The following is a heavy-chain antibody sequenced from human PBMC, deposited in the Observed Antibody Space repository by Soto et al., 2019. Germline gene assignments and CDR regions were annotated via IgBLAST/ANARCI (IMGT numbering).Heavy chain of an antibody. D-gene: IGHD5-18*01. CDR2: IIPIFGTA. J-gene: IGHJ5*02. CDR1: GGTFSSYA. V-gene: IGHV1-69*13. CDR3: ARALSRGYSYGNWFDP. Sequence: SVKVSCKASGGTFSSYAISWVRQAPGQGLEWMGGIIPIFGTANYAQKFQGRVTITADESTSTAYMELSSLRSEDTAAYYCARALSRGYSYGNWFDPWGQGTLVTVSS.